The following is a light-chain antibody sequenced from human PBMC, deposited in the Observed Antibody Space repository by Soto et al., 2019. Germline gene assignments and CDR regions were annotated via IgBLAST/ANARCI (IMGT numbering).Light chain of an antibody. J-gene: IGKJ1*01. V-gene: IGKV1-5*03. CDR3: QHSNSYSEA. Sequence: IKRSHSPSTLSGSVGDRVTMTCRASQTISSWLAWYQQKPGKAPKLLIYKASTLKSGVPSRFSGSGSGTDFALTISSLQHEDFAPYYCQHSNSYSEALAQGTKVDIK. CDR1: QTISSW. CDR2: KAS.